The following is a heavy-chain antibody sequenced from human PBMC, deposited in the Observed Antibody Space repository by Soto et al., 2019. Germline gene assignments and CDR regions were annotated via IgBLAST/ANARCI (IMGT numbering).Heavy chain of an antibody. CDR3: ARDHYGDYGLDY. V-gene: IGHV3-53*01. CDR2: IYSGGST. J-gene: IGHJ4*02. Sequence: PGGSLRLSCAASGFTVSSNYMSWVRQAPGKGLEWVSVIYSGGSTYYADSVKGRFTISRDNSKNTLYLQMNSLRAEDTAVYYCARDHYGDYGLDYWGQGTLVTVSS. CDR1: GFTVSSNY. D-gene: IGHD4-17*01.